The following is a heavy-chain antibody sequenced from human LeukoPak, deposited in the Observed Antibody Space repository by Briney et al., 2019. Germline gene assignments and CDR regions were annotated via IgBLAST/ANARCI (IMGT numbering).Heavy chain of an antibody. J-gene: IGHJ6*02. CDR2: IYYSGST. CDR3: ARQVAYVNGMDV. CDR1: GGSISSYY. D-gene: IGHD2-8*01. Sequence: SETLSLTCTVSGGSISSYYWSWLRQPPGKGLEWIGYIYYSGSTNYNPSLKSRVTISVDTSKNQFSLKLSSVTAADTAVYYCARQVAYVNGMDVWGQGTTVTVSS. V-gene: IGHV4-59*08.